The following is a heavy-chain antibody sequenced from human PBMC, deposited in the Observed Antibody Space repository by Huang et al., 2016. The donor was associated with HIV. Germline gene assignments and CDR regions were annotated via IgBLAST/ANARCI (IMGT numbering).Heavy chain of an antibody. D-gene: IGHD2-2*01. V-gene: IGHV1-69*13. Sequence: QVQLVQSGTEVKKPGSSVKVSCKSSGGTFRTSAFSWVRQAPGQGLEWMGGIIPHCNTTNYAHHFQERGTIIADESTSTVYMELSSLRDEDTAVYYCARDEGGRYCSSISCYFVYWGQGTMVTVSS. CDR2: IIPHCNTT. J-gene: IGHJ4*02. CDR1: GGTFRTSA. CDR3: ARDEGGRYCSSISCYFVY.